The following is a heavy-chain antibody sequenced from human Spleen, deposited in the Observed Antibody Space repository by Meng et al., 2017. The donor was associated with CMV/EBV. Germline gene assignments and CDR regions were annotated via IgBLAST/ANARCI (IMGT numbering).Heavy chain of an antibody. J-gene: IGHJ4*02. CDR2: ISSGSSYI. V-gene: IGHV3-21*01. Sequence: TFSSYGMNWGRQAPGKGLDLVSFISSGSSYIYYADSVKGRFTISRDNAKNSLYLQMNSLRVEDTAVYYCAREGIGYCSSTSCYSPLDYWGQGTLVTVSS. CDR3: AREGIGYCSSTSCYSPLDY. CDR1: TFSSYG. D-gene: IGHD2-2*01.